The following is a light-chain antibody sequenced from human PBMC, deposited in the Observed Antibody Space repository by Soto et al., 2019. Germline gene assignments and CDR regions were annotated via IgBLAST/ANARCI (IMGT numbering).Light chain of an antibody. CDR2: EVG. V-gene: IGLV2-23*02. CDR1: SIDVGSYNL. J-gene: IGLJ1*01. Sequence: QSALTQPASVSGSPGQSITISCTGTSIDVGSYNLVSWFQQHPGKAPKLLIYEVGNRPSGVSYRFSGSESGHSASLTISGLQADDEADYYCSSERSSSNNVFGTGTKLTVL. CDR3: SSERSSSNNV.